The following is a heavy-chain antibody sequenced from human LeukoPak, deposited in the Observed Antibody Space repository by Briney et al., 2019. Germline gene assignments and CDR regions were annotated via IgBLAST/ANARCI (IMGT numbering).Heavy chain of an antibody. D-gene: IGHD6-19*01. Sequence: GGSLRLSCSASGFTFSSYAMHWVRQAPGKGLEYVSAISSNGGSTNYADSVKGRFTISRDNSKNTVYLQMTSLRTEDTAVYYCAKDQIGWAPGYVSGPLGQWGQGTLVTVSS. CDR2: ISSNGGST. J-gene: IGHJ4*02. V-gene: IGHV3-64*04. CDR1: GFTFSSYA. CDR3: AKDQIGWAPGYVSGPLGQ.